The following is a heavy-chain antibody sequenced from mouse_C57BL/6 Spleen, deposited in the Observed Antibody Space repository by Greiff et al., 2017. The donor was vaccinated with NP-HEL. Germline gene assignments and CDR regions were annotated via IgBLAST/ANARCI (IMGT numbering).Heavy chain of an antibody. J-gene: IGHJ1*03. D-gene: IGHD2-3*01. V-gene: IGHV6-3*01. CDR3: TGGPRWLGNYWYFDV. Sequence: EVQLVESGGGLVQPGGSMKLSCVASGFTFSNYWMNWVRQSPEKGLEWVAQIRLKSDNYATHYAESVKGWFTISRDDSKSSVYLQMNNLRAEDTGIYYCTGGPRWLGNYWYFDVWGTGTTVTVSS. CDR2: IRLKSDNYAT. CDR1: GFTFSNYW.